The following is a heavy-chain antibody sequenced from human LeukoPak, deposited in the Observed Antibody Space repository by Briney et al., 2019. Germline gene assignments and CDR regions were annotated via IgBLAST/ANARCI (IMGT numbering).Heavy chain of an antibody. J-gene: IGHJ4*02. Sequence: GRSLRHSCAASGFTFSSYSMNWVRQAPGKGLEWVSSISSSSSYIYYADSVKGRFTISRDNAKNSLYLQMNSLRAEDTAVYYCAGGGYYYSSDDYWGQGTLVTVSS. V-gene: IGHV3-21*01. D-gene: IGHD3-22*01. CDR3: AGGGYYYSSDDY. CDR1: GFTFSSYS. CDR2: ISSSSSYI.